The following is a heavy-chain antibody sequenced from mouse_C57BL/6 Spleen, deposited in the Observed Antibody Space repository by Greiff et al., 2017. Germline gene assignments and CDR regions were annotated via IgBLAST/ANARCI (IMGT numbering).Heavy chain of an antibody. J-gene: IGHJ1*03. CDR2: IRNKANGYTT. D-gene: IGHD1-1*01. CDR3: ARPPGSSYGDWYFDV. CDR1: GFTFTDYY. Sequence: EVQVVESGGGLVQPGGSLSLSCAASGFTFTDYYMSWVRQPPGKALEWLGFIRNKANGYTTEYSASVKGRFTISRDNSQSILYLQMNALRAEDSATYYCARPPGSSYGDWYFDVWGTGTTVTVSS. V-gene: IGHV7-3*01.